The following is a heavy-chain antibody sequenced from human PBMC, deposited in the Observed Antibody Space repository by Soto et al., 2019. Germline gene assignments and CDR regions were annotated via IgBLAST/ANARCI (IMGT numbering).Heavy chain of an antibody. CDR2: ISDVGADI. CDR1: GFTLSDHS. D-gene: IGHD2-15*01. V-gene: IGHV3-21*01. Sequence: EVQLVESGGGLVKPGGSLRLSCVASGFTLSDHSMNWVRLAPGKGLEWVSSISDVGADIFYADSVKGRFTTSRENAKNSLYLQMDSLGAEDAALYYWARDWVEAALYGFDVWGQGTMVTVSS. CDR3: ARDWVEAALYGFDV. J-gene: IGHJ3*01.